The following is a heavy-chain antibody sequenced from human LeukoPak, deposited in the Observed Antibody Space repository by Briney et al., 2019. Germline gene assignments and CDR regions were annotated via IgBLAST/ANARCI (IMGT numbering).Heavy chain of an antibody. CDR1: GYSFIRYH. J-gene: IGHJ4*02. Sequence: SVEVSCKASGYSFIRYHIHWVRQAPGQGLEWMGGIIPIFGTANYAQKFQGRVTITADESTSTAYMELSSLRSEDTAVYYCARNGIAAAGTMDYWGQGTLVTVSS. CDR2: IIPIFGTA. D-gene: IGHD6-13*01. V-gene: IGHV1-69*13. CDR3: ARNGIAAAGTMDY.